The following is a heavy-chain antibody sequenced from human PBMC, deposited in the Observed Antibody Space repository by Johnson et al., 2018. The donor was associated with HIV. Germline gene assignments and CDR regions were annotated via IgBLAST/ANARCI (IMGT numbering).Heavy chain of an antibody. CDR2: INQGGSEK. CDR1: GFTFSSYA. V-gene: IGHV3-7*01. CDR3: ATDRYYNFWSGSGHAAFDI. J-gene: IGHJ3*02. D-gene: IGHD3-3*01. Sequence: VQLVESGGGVVQPGRSLRLSCAASGFTFSSYAMHWVRQAPGKGLEWVANINQGGSEKYYVDSVKGRFTISRDNAKNSLYLQMNNLRVEDTAVYYCATDRYYNFWSGSGHAAFDIWGQGTMVTVSS.